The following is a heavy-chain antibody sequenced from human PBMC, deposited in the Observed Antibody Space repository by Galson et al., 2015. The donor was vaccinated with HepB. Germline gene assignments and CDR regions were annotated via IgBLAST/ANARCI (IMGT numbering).Heavy chain of an antibody. CDR2: IYYSGTT. V-gene: IGHV4-59*07. D-gene: IGHD6-6*01. Sequence: DTLSLTCAVYGGSFSGYYWSWIRQPPGKGLEWIGYIYYSGTTNYNPSLKGRVTISVDTSKNQFSLRLSSVTAADTAVYYCARLLDYRSSSGSYYYMDVWGRGTTVTVSS. CDR3: ARLLDYRSSSGSYYYMDV. J-gene: IGHJ6*03. CDR1: GGSFSGYY.